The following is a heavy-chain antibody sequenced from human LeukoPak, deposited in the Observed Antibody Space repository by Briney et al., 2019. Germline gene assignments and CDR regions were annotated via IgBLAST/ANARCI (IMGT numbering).Heavy chain of an antibody. CDR2: ISGSGGST. J-gene: IGHJ4*02. Sequence: PGGSLRLSCAASGFTFSSYAMSWVRQAPGKGLEWVSAISGSGGSTYYADSVKGRFTISRDNSKNTLYLQMNSLRDEDTAVYYCAKVIAVATNIFDYWGQGTLVTVSS. CDR3: AKVIAVATNIFDY. D-gene: IGHD6-19*01. V-gene: IGHV3-23*01. CDR1: GFTFSSYA.